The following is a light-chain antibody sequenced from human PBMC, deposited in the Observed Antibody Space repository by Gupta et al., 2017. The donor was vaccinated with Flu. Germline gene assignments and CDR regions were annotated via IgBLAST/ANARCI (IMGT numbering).Light chain of an antibody. CDR1: QSVRSSY. J-gene: IGKJ5*01. CDR2: DAS. Sequence: IVLRQSPATLSLSPGERATLSCGASQSVRSSYLAWYQQKPGRAPSLLIYDASSRATGIPDRVSGSGSVTEFTLTISSLEPEDFAVYYCQQYCSSSFTFGQGTRLEIK. CDR3: QQYCSSSFT. V-gene: IGKV3D-20*01.